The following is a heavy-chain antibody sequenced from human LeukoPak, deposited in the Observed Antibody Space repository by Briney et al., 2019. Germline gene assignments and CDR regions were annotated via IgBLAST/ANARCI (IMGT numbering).Heavy chain of an antibody. CDR1: GGSFSGYY. J-gene: IGHJ4*02. CDR2: INHSGST. D-gene: IGHD2-8*01. V-gene: IGHV4-34*01. Sequence: SETLSLTCAVYGGSFSGYYWSWIRQPPGKGLEWIGEINHSGSTYYNPSLKSRVTISVDTSKNQFSLKLSSVTAADTAVYYCARGANCTNGVCYGGHFDYWGQGTLVTVSS. CDR3: ARGANCTNGVCYGGHFDY.